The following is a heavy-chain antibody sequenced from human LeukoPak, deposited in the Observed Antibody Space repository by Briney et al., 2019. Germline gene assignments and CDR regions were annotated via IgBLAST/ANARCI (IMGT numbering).Heavy chain of an antibody. CDR3: AKDKYGDLDGWFDP. J-gene: IGHJ5*02. V-gene: IGHV3-30*04. Sequence: GGSLRLSCAASGFTFSNYEMHWVRQAPGKGLEWVASISYDGSDKYYPDSVKGRFTISRDNSKNTVYLQMNTLRAEDTAVYYCAKDKYGDLDGWFDPWGQGARSPSPQ. CDR2: ISYDGSDK. CDR1: GFTFSNYE. D-gene: IGHD4-17*01.